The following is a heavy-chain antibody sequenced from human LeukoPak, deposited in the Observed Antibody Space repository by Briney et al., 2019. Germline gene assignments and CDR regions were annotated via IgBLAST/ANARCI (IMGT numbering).Heavy chain of an antibody. CDR1: GGSFTGYY. Sequence: SETLSLTCAVYGGSFTGYYWSWIRQPPGKGLEWIGSIYYSGSTYYNPSLKSRVTISVDTSKNQFSLKLSSVTAADTAVYYCAHKVDTYDYWGQGTLVTVSS. J-gene: IGHJ4*02. CDR2: IYYSGST. CDR3: AHKVDTYDY. D-gene: IGHD5-18*01. V-gene: IGHV4-34*01.